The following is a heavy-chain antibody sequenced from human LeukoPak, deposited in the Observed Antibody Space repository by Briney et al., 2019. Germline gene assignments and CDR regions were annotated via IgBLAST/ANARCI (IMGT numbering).Heavy chain of an antibody. CDR3: VRRSVAVAGPFDY. CDR1: GFTFSSHG. J-gene: IGHJ4*02. D-gene: IGHD6-19*01. V-gene: IGHV3-21*01. CDR2: ISSSSSYI. Sequence: PGGSLRLSCAASGFTFSSHGMNWVRQAPGKGLEWVSFISSSSSYIYYADSVKGRFTISRDNAKNSLYLQMNSLRAEDTAVYCCVRRSVAVAGPFDYWGQGTLVTVSS.